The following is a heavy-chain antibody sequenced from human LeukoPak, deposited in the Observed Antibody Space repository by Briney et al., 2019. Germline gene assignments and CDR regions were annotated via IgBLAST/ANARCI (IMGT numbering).Heavy chain of an antibody. D-gene: IGHD6-13*01. Sequence: ASVKVSCKASGYTLTGYFVHWVRQAPGQGLEWMGWINPNSGGTNYAQKFQGRVTMTRDTSISTAYMELSRLRSDDTAVYYCAREKDSSSWYIDYWGQGTLVTVSS. J-gene: IGHJ4*02. V-gene: IGHV1-2*02. CDR1: GYTLTGYF. CDR2: INPNSGGT. CDR3: AREKDSSSWYIDY.